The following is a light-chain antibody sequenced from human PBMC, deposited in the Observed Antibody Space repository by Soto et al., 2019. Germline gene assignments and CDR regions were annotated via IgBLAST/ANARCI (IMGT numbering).Light chain of an antibody. V-gene: IGKV3-11*01. CDR1: QSVSSY. J-gene: IGKJ2*01. Sequence: EIVLTQSPATPSLSPGERATLSCRASQSVSSYLAWYQQKPGQAPRLLIYDASNRATGIPARFSGSGSGTDFTLTISGLEPEDFAVYYCQQRSNWPPYTFGQGTKLEIK. CDR2: DAS. CDR3: QQRSNWPPYT.